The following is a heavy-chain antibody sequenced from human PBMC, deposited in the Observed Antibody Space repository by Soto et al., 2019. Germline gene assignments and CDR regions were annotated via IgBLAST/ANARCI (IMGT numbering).Heavy chain of an antibody. CDR3: ATYCSGGSCHRPHHYYGMDV. J-gene: IGHJ6*02. CDR1: GFTFSTYN. Sequence: EVQLVESGGGLVQPGGSLRLSCAASGFTFSTYNMNWVRQAPGKGLEWVSYISSGSSTIYYADSVRGRFTISRDNATNSLYLQMNSLRDEDTAVYYCATYCSGGSCHRPHHYYGMDVWGQGTTVTVSS. CDR2: ISSGSSTI. V-gene: IGHV3-48*02. D-gene: IGHD2-15*01.